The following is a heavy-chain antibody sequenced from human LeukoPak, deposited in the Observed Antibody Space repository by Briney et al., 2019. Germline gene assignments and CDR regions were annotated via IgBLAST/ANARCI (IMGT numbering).Heavy chain of an antibody. CDR3: ARQRGYYDSSGYYPDY. V-gene: IGHV4-39*01. CDR1: GGSISSSSYY. Sequence: PSQTLSLTSTVSGGSISSSSYYWGWIRRPPGRGLEWFGGTYFSGSTYYNPSLKSRVTISADTSKNQFSLNLSSVTAADTAVYYCARQRGYYDSSGYYPDYWGQGTLVTVSS. J-gene: IGHJ4*02. D-gene: IGHD3-22*01. CDR2: TYFSGST.